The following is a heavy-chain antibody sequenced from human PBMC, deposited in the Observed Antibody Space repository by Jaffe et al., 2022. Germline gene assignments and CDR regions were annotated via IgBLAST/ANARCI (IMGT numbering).Heavy chain of an antibody. Sequence: QVQLQESGPGLVKPSQTLSLTCTVSGGSISSGSYYWSWIRQPAGKGLEWIGRIYTSGSTNYNPSLKSRVTISVDTSKNQFSLKLSSVTAADTAVYYCARGYCGGDCYHGVFAFDIWGQGTMVTVSS. CDR3: ARGYCGGDCYHGVFAFDI. V-gene: IGHV4-61*02. CDR1: GGSISSGSYY. CDR2: IYTSGST. J-gene: IGHJ3*02. D-gene: IGHD2-21*02.